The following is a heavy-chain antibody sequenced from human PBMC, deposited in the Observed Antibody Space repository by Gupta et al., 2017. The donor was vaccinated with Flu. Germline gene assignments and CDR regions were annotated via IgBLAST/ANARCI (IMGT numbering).Heavy chain of an antibody. CDR3: AKAHSSRRVPDR. D-gene: IGHD2/OR15-2a*01. Sequence: EVQLLESGGGLVQPGGSLRLSCTASGFTLITYAMTWVRQAPGKGLEWVSSISGSGNRTYDADSVKGRFTISRDNSKNVLYLQMNSLRVDDTALYYCAKAHSSRRVPDRWGQGALVTVSS. CDR1: GFTLITYA. J-gene: IGHJ5*02. CDR2: ISGSGNRT. V-gene: IGHV3-23*01.